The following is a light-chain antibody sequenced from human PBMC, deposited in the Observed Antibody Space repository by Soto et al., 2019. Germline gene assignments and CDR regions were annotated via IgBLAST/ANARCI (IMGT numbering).Light chain of an antibody. CDR3: CAYAGNSYVL. CDR1: SSDIGSYNL. CDR2: EGT. Sequence: QSALTQPASVSGSPGQSITISCTGTSSDIGSYNLVSWYQHHPDKAPKLMIYEGTKRPSGVSHRFSASRSGNTASLTISGLQAEDEADYFCCAYAGNSYVLFGGGTKLTVL. V-gene: IGLV2-23*01. J-gene: IGLJ2*01.